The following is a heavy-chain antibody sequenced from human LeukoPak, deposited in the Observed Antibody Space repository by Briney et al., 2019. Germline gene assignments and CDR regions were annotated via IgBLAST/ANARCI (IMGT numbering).Heavy chain of an antibody. D-gene: IGHD3-10*01. J-gene: IGHJ4*02. V-gene: IGHV1-18*01. CDR2: ISAYNGNT. Sequence: GASVKVSCKASGYTFTSYGISWVRQAPGQGLEWMGWISAYNGNTNYAQKLQGRVTMTTDTSTSTAYMELRSLRSEDTAVYYCARAISFGEYQYYFDYWGQGTLVTVSS. CDR3: ARAISFGEYQYYFDY. CDR1: GYTFTSYG.